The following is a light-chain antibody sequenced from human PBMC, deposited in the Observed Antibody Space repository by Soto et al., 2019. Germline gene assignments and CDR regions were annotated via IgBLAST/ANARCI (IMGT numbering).Light chain of an antibody. V-gene: IGKV3-20*01. CDR2: SSS. CDR1: QWFSGKN. CDR3: QQYDSWIT. J-gene: IGKJ5*01. Sequence: EIVLTQSPGTLSLSPGERVSLSCGASQWFSGKNLAWYQQKPGQPPRLLIYSSSVRASGVPDRFRGSGSGTDFTLTITRLEPEDFAVYYCQQYDSWITVGQGTRLETK.